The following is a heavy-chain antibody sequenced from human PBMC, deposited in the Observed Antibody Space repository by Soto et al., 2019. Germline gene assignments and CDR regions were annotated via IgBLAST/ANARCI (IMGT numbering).Heavy chain of an antibody. CDR3: ARVPAEGYDSSGYYSYNWFDP. D-gene: IGHD3-22*01. CDR1: GCSISSSSYY. J-gene: IGHJ5*02. CDR2: IYYSGST. V-gene: IGHV4-39*07. Sequence: PSETLSLTCTVSGCSISSSSYYWGWIRQPPGKGLEWIGSIYYSGSTYYNPSLKSRVTISVDTSKNQFSLKLSSVTAADTAVYYCARVPAEGYDSSGYYSYNWFDPWGQGTLVTVSS.